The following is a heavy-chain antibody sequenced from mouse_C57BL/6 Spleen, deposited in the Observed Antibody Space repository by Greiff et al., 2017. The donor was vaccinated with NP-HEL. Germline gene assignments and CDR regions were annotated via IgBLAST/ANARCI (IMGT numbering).Heavy chain of an antibody. CDR1: GYSITSGYY. D-gene: IGHD2-5*01. CDR3: ANSNSFFAY. V-gene: IGHV3-6*01. J-gene: IGHJ3*01. Sequence: EVQLVESGPGLVKPSQSLSLTCSVTGYSITSGYYWNWIRQFPGNKLEWMGYISYDGSNNYNPSLKNRISITRDTSKNQFFLKLNSVTTEDTATYYCANSNSFFAYWGQGTLVTVSA. CDR2: ISYDGSN.